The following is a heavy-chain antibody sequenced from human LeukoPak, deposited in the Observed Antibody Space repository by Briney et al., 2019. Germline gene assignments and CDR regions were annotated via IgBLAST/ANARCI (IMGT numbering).Heavy chain of an antibody. CDR2: IYYSGST. CDR1: GGSISSYY. V-gene: IGHV4-59*01. Sequence: SETLSLTCTVSGGSISSYYWSWIRQPPGKGLEWIGYIYYSGSTNYNPSLKSRVTISVDTSKNQFSLKLSSVTAADTAVYYCARGEITMVRGVPLDDAFDIWGQGTMVTVSS. J-gene: IGHJ3*02. D-gene: IGHD3-10*01. CDR3: ARGEITMVRGVPLDDAFDI.